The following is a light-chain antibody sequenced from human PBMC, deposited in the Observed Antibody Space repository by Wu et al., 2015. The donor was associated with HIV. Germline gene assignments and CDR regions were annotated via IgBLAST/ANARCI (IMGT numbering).Light chain of an antibody. CDR1: QDIATF. CDR3: QQYDTYPLA. CDR2: SAS. J-gene: IGKJ4*01. V-gene: IGKV1-9*01. Sequence: DIQVTQSPSSLSASVGDTITITCRTSQDIATFLNWYQQKPGKAPNLLIFSASTLHSGVPSRFSGSRSGTDFTLTISCLQSEDFAHYYCQQYDTYPLAFGGGTKVEIK.